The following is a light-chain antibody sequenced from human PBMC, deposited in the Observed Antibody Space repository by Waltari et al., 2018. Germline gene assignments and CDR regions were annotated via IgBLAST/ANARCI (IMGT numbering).Light chain of an antibody. CDR1: QSVSSQ. CDR3: QQCNNSPPT. Sequence: EIVLTQSPATLSLSTGEGATLSCRASQSVSSQLVWYQQKRGQAPRLLIYDASNRATGIPARFSGSGSGTDFTLTISSLEPEDFAVYYCQQCNNSPPTFGQGTKVEIK. V-gene: IGKV3-11*01. CDR2: DAS. J-gene: IGKJ1*01.